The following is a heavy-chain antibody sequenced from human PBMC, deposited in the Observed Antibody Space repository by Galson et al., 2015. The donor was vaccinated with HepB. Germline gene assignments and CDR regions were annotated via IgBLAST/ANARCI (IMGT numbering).Heavy chain of an antibody. CDR1: GFTFSSYG. CDR2: IWYDGSNK. V-gene: IGHV3-33*01. Sequence: SLRLSCAASGFTFSSYGMHWVRQAPGKGLEWVAVIWYDGSNKYYADSVKGRFTISRDNSKNTPYLQMNSLRAEDTAVYYCARMEYYYYYGMDVWGQGTTVTVSS. J-gene: IGHJ6*02. D-gene: IGHD3-3*01. CDR3: ARMEYYYYYGMDV.